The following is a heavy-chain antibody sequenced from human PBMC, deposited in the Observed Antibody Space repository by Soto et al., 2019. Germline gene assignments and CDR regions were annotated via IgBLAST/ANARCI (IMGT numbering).Heavy chain of an antibody. V-gene: IGHV3-33*01. CDR3: ARGEVPAAITHWAFDY. CDR2: IWYDGSNK. D-gene: IGHD2-2*01. CDR1: GFTFSSYG. Sequence: GGSRRLSCAASGFTFSSYGMHWVRQAPGKGLEWVAVIWYDGSNKYYADSVKGRFTISRDNSKNTLYLQMNSLRAEDTAVYYCARGEVPAAITHWAFDYWGQGTLVTVSS. J-gene: IGHJ4*02.